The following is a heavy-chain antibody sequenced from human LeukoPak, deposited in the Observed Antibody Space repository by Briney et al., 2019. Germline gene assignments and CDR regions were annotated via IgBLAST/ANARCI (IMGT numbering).Heavy chain of an antibody. CDR3: ARDHPMHFDL. V-gene: IGHV6-1*01. J-gene: IGHJ2*01. CDR1: GDSVSSNNAA. Sequence: SQTLSLTCAISGDSVSSNNAAWNWIRQSPSGGLEWLGRTYYGSKWFNDYAESVKSRITINADTSKNQFSLQLNSVTPEDTAVYYCARDHPMHFDLWGRGTLVTVSS. CDR2: TYYGSKWFN.